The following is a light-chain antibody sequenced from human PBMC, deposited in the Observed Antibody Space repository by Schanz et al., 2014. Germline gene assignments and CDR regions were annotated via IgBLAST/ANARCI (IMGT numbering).Light chain of an antibody. J-gene: IGLJ2*01. CDR1: YSDVGSYNL. CDR3: CSYVGSGVV. V-gene: IGLV2-23*01. Sequence: QSALTQPASVSGSPGQSITISCTGTYSDVGSYNLVSWYQQYPGKAPKVMMYENSKRPSGVSNRFSGSKSGNTASLNISGLQEEGQADYFCCSYVGSGVVFGGGTKLTVL. CDR2: ENS.